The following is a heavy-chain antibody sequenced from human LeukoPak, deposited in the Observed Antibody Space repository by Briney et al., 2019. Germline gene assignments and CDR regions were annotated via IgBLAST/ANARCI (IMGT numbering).Heavy chain of an antibody. J-gene: IGHJ5*01. CDR1: GYTFTGYY. CDR3: ARDRCEGYCTSFDS. D-gene: IGHD2-8*01. V-gene: IGHV1-2*02. CDR2: INPNSGGT. Sequence: WASVKVSCKASGYTFTGYYMHWVRQAPGQGLEWMGWINPNSGGTNYAQKFQGRVTMTRDTSISTAYMELSRLRSDDTAVYFCARDRCEGYCTSFDSWGQGTLVTVSS.